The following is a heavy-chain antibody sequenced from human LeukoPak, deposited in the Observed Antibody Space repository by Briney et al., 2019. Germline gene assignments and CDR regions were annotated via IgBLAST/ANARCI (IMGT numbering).Heavy chain of an antibody. Sequence: GGSLRLSCAASGFTFIDYGLSWVRQARGKGLEWVSAISGSGGTTYHADSVKGRFTISRDNSKNTLYLQVNSLRAEDTAVYYCAKEYNWRRFDYWGQGTLVTVSS. D-gene: IGHD1-1*01. CDR2: ISGSGGTT. CDR3: AKEYNWRRFDY. V-gene: IGHV3-23*01. CDR1: GFTFIDYG. J-gene: IGHJ4*02.